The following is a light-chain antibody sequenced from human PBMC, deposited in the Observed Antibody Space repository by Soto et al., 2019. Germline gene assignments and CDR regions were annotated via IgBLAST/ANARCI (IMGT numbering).Light chain of an antibody. Sequence: QSVLTQPPSVSEAPRQRVTISCSGSSSNIGNNAVNWYQQLPGKAPKLLIYYDDLLPSGVSDRFSGSKSCTSASLAISGLQSEDEADYYCAAWDDSRNALVFGGGTKLTVL. CDR1: SSNIGNNA. J-gene: IGLJ3*02. V-gene: IGLV1-36*01. CDR3: AAWDDSRNALV. CDR2: YDD.